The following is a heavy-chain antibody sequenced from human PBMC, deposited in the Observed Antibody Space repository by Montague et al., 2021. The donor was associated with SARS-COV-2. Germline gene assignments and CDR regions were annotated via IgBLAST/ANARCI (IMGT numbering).Heavy chain of an antibody. V-gene: IGHV4-39*01. Sequence: SETLSLTCTVSGVSISSAHYCWGWVRQPPGKGLEWIGNIFYDGTTRSNPSLNSRVTISVDTSKSQLSLRLSSVTAADTAVYFRARLKTWSVAPYYFDYWGQGTVVTVSS. J-gene: IGHJ4*02. D-gene: IGHD1-1*01. CDR2: IFYDGTT. CDR1: GVSISSAHYC. CDR3: ARLKTWSVAPYYFDY.